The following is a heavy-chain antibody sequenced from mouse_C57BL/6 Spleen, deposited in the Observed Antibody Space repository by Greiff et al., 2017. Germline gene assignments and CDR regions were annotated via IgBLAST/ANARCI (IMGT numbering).Heavy chain of an antibody. CDR3: ARWGNYVGVDY. V-gene: IGHV1-82*01. D-gene: IGHD2-1*01. J-gene: IGHJ4*01. CDR2: IYPGDGDT. CDR1: GYAFSSSW. Sequence: QVQLQQSGPELVKPGASVKISCKASGYAFSSSWMNWVKQRPGKGLEWIGRIYPGDGDTNSNGSFKGKATLTADKSSSPAYIQLSSLTSEDSAVYFCARWGNYVGVDYWGQGTSVTVSS.